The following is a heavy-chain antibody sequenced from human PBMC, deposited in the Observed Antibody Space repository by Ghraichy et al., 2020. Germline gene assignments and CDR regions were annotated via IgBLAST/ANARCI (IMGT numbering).Heavy chain of an antibody. CDR3: ARGSYSNLLSWYYYYMDV. Sequence: SETLSLTCTVSGGSISSGGYYWSWIRQHPGKGLEWIGYIYYSGSTYYNPSLKSRVTISVDTSKNQFSLKLSSVTAADTAVYYCARGSYSNLLSWYYYYMDVWGKGTTVTVSS. D-gene: IGHD6-13*01. V-gene: IGHV4-31*03. J-gene: IGHJ6*03. CDR2: IYYSGST. CDR1: GGSISSGGYY.